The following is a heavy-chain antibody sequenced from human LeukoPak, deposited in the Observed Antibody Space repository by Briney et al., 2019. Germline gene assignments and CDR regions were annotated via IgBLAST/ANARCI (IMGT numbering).Heavy chain of an antibody. CDR3: ASSPRGTEYIHH. J-gene: IGHJ1*01. D-gene: IGHD3-10*01. V-gene: IGHV4-59*08. CDR2: IHYSGST. CDR1: GDSVSSYY. Sequence: SETLSLTCTVSGDSVSSYYWSWIRQPPGKGLEWIGYIHYSGSTNYNPSLKSRVTISGDTSKNQFSLKLSSVTAADTAVYYCASSPRGTEYIHHWGQGTLVIVSS.